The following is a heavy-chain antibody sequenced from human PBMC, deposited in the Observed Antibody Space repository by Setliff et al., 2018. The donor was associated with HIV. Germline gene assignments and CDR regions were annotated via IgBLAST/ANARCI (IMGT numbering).Heavy chain of an antibody. Sequence: SETLSLTCTVSGDSIGDYYWNWIRQPAGKGLEWIGRVYASAYSNYNPSLKSRVTMSVDTSQNQFSLKLRSVNAADTDVYYCARDWVTRSNYYGSGSPWYFDFWGRGILVTVSS. V-gene: IGHV4-4*07. J-gene: IGHJ2*01. CDR2: VYASAYS. CDR3: ARDWVTRSNYYGSGSPWYFDF. CDR1: GDSIGDYY. D-gene: IGHD3-10*01.